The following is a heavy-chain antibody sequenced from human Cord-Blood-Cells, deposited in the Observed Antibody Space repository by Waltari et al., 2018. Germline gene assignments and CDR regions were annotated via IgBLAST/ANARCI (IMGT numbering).Heavy chain of an antibody. CDR2: IIPIFGTA. Sequence: QVQLVQSGAEVKKPGSSVKVSCNASGGTFSSYAISWVRQAPGQGLEWMGGIIPIFGTANYAQKFQGRVTITADESTSTAYMELSSLRSEDTAVYYCARTFWSGYLYNWFDPWGQGTLVTVSS. J-gene: IGHJ5*02. D-gene: IGHD3-3*01. V-gene: IGHV1-69*12. CDR1: GGTFSSYA. CDR3: ARTFWSGYLYNWFDP.